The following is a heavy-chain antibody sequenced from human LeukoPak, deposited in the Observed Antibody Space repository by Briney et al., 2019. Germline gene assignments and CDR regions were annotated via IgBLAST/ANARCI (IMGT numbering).Heavy chain of an antibody. Sequence: PSETLSLTCTVSGGSFSSSSYYWGWIRQPPGKGLEWIGSMYYSGSTYYNASLRSRVTISVDTSKNQFSLKLSSVTAADTAVYYCARHFDRDGYKSNAFDIWGQVTMVTVSS. J-gene: IGHJ3*02. CDR3: ARHFDRDGYKSNAFDI. CDR2: MYYSGST. CDR1: GGSFSSSSYY. D-gene: IGHD5-24*01. V-gene: IGHV4-39*01.